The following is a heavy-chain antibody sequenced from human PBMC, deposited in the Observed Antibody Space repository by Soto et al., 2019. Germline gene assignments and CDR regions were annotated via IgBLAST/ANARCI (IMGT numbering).Heavy chain of an antibody. CDR2: INAGNGDT. J-gene: IGHJ6*03. CDR3: GRMWRNYYYMDV. D-gene: IGHD2-21*01. Sequence: GASVKVSCKASGFTFTRYTMHWVRQAPGQRPEWMGWINAGNGDTKYSQKLQGRVTITRDTSANTAYMELSSLRFEDTAVYYCGRMWRNYYYMDVWGKGTTVTVSS. V-gene: IGHV1-3*01. CDR1: GFTFTRYT.